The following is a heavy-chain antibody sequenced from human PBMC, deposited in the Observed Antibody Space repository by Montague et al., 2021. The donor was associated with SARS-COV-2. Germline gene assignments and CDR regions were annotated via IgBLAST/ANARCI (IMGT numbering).Heavy chain of an antibody. J-gene: IGHJ4*02. V-gene: IGHV4-34*01. CDR3: ARGTKRVFTHDYDSSCDARDY. CDR2: INHSGST. Sequence: SETLSLTCAVYGGSFSGYYWSWIRQPPGKGLEWIGEINHSGSTKYNPSLKSRVTISVDTSKSQFSLKLSSVTAADTAVYYCARGTKRVFTHDYDSSCDARDYWGQGTLVTVSS. CDR1: GGSFSGYY. D-gene: IGHD3-22*01.